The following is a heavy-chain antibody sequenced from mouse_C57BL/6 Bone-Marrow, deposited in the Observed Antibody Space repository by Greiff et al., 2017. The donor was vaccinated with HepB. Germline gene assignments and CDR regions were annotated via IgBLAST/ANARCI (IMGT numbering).Heavy chain of an antibody. CDR3: ARDRTTVNAMDY. CDR2: ISYDGSN. CDR1: GYSITSGYY. Sequence: EVQLQESGPGLVKPSQSLSLTCSVTGYSITSGYYWNWIRQFPGNKLEWMGYISYDGSNNYNPSLKNRISITRDTSKNQFFLKLNSVTTEDTATYYCARDRTTVNAMDYWGQGTTVTVAS. V-gene: IGHV3-6*01. J-gene: IGHJ4*01. D-gene: IGHD1-1*01.